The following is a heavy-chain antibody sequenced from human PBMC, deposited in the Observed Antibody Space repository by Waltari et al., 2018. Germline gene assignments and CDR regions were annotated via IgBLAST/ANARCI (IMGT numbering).Heavy chain of an antibody. CDR2: IYYSGST. CDR1: VGSISSSSYY. D-gene: IGHD5-12*01. J-gene: IGHJ4*02. Sequence: QLQLQESGPGLVKPSETLSLTCTVSVGSISSSSYYWGWIRQPPGKGLEWIGSIYYSGSTDYNPSLKSRVTISVDTSKNQFSLKLSSVTAADTAVYYCARGYSGYDTRFSFDYWGQGTLVTVSS. V-gene: IGHV4-39*01. CDR3: ARGYSGYDTRFSFDY.